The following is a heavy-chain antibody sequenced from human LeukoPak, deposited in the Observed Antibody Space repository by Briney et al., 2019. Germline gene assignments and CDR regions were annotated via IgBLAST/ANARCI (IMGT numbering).Heavy chain of an antibody. Sequence: SETLSLTCTVSGGSISNYYWSWIRQPPGKGLEWVGYIYYSGTTNFNPSLKSRVTMSLDTSENQFSLRLSSVAAADTAVYYCARDLGYSSGWYDYWGQGTLVTVSS. D-gene: IGHD6-19*01. J-gene: IGHJ4*02. CDR2: IYYSGTT. CDR3: ARDLGYSSGWYDY. CDR1: GGSISNYY. V-gene: IGHV4-59*01.